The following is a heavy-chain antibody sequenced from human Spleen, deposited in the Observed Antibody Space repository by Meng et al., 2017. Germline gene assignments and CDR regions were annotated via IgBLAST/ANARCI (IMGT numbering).Heavy chain of an antibody. CDR2: INPSGGST. Sequence: QVQLVQSGAEVKKPGASVKVSCKASGYTFTSYYMHWLRQAPGQGLEWMGIINPSGGSTSYAQKFQGRVTMTRDTSTSTVYMELSSLRSEDTAVYYCARTPTYGAYYYYGMDVWGQGTMVTVSS. D-gene: IGHD4-17*01. V-gene: IGHV1-46*03. J-gene: IGHJ6*02. CDR1: GYTFTSYY. CDR3: ARTPTYGAYYYYGMDV.